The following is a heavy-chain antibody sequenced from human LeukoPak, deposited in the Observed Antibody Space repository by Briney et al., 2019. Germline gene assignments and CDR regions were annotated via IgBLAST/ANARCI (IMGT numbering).Heavy chain of an antibody. Sequence: SETLSLTCILSGDSISRTSFYWGWIRQPPGKGLEWIGSVYSSGSTNYSPSLKGPVTISVDMSKDKFSLRVTPVTDADTAVYYCARQRVGIVPAAYFDNWGQGTLVTVSS. CDR3: ARQRVGIVPAAYFDN. J-gene: IGHJ4*02. CDR1: GDSISRTSFY. V-gene: IGHV4-39*01. CDR2: VYSSGST. D-gene: IGHD2-2*01.